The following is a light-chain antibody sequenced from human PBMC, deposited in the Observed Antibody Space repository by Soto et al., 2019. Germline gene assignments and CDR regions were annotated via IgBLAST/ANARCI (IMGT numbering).Light chain of an antibody. V-gene: IGLV2-23*01. CDR1: SSGIGSYNF. Sequence: QLVLTQPASVSGSPGQSITISCTGISSGIGSYNFVSWYQQFPRKAPKLIIYEGTKRPSGISNRFSGSRSGSTASLTISGLQAEDEADYYCCSYAGSTTSWVFGGGTKLTVL. CDR2: EGT. J-gene: IGLJ3*02. CDR3: CSYAGSTTSWV.